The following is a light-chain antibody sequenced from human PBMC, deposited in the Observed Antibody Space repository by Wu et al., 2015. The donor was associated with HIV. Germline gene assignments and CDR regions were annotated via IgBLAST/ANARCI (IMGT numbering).Light chain of an antibody. CDR3: QQGFNTPRT. Sequence: DIQMTQSPSSLSASVGDRVTITCWASQSISEYLNWYQQKPGKAPNLLIYGASRLHTGVPSRFSGSGSGTDFILTINSLQPEDIAIYYCQQGFNTPRTFGQGTKV. CDR2: GAS. V-gene: IGKV1-39*01. J-gene: IGKJ1*01. CDR1: QSISEY.